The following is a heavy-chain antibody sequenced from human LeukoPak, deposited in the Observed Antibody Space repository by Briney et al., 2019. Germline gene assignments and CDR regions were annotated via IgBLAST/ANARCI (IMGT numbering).Heavy chain of an antibody. CDR2: ISGSGGST. Sequence: PGGSLRLSCAASGFTVSSNYMSWVRQAPGKGLEWVSAISGSGGSTYYADSVKGRFTISRDNSKNTLYLQMNSLRAEDTAVYYCAKDDVWFDYWGQGTLVTVSS. CDR1: GFTVSSNY. J-gene: IGHJ5*01. CDR3: AKDDVWFDY. V-gene: IGHV3-23*01.